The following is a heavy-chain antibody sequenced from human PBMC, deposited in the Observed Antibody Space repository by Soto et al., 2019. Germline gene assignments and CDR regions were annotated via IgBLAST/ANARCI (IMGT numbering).Heavy chain of an antibody. CDR1: GFTFSSYA. D-gene: IGHD4-17*01. Sequence: GGSLRLSCAASGFTFSSYAMSWVRQAPGKGLEWVSAISGSGGSTYYADSVKGRFTISRDNSKNTLYLQMNSLRAEDTSVYYCAKGTVTTPYYYYGMDVWGQGTTVTVSS. J-gene: IGHJ6*02. CDR3: AKGTVTTPYYYYGMDV. V-gene: IGHV3-23*01. CDR2: ISGSGGST.